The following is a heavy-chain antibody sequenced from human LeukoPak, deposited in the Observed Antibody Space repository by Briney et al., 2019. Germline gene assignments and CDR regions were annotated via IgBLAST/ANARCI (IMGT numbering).Heavy chain of an antibody. V-gene: IGHV3-21*04. J-gene: IGHJ3*02. CDR3: ARQRYYYDTSVLDAFDI. Sequence: GGSLRLSCAASGFTFSSYSMNWVRQAPGRGLEWVSFISSSSRYIYYADSVKGRFSISRDTSKNTLYLQMNSLRAEDTAVYYCARQRYYYDTSVLDAFDIWGQGTMVTVSS. D-gene: IGHD3-22*01. CDR1: GFTFSSYS. CDR2: ISSSSRYI.